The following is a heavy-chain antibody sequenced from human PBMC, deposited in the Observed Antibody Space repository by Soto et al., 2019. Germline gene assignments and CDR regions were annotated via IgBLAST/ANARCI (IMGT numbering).Heavy chain of an antibody. CDR2: IYHGEST. CDR3: ARAGRGFCSGDSCYSGLYGMAV. D-gene: IGHD2-15*01. J-gene: IGHJ6*02. Sequence: QVQLQESGPGLVKPSGTLSLTCAVSGGSISSSDWWSWVRQPPGKGLEWIGQIYHGESTNYNPSLKSRFTISVDTSNDPFCLQLSSVPAAPTAVYFCARAGRGFCSGDSCYSGLYGMAVWGPGTTVTVPS. CDR1: GGSISSSDW. V-gene: IGHV4-4*02.